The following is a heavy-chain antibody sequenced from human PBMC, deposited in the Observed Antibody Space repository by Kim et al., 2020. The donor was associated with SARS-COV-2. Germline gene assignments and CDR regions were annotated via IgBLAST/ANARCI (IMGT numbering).Heavy chain of an antibody. CDR2: ISYDGSNK. V-gene: IGHV3-30*18. D-gene: IGHD2-15*01. J-gene: IGHJ4*02. CDR1: GFTFSSYG. Sequence: GSLRLSCAASGFTFSSYGMHWVRQAPGKGLEWVAVISYDGSNKYYADSVKGRFTISRDNSKNTLYLQMNSLRAEDTAVYYCAKKLLRADYFDYWGQGTLVTVSS. CDR3: AKKLLRADYFDY.